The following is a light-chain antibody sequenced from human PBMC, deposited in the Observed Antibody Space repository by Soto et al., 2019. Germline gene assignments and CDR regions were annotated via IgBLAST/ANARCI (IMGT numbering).Light chain of an antibody. Sequence: QSALTQPRSVSGSPGQSVTISCIGTSSDVGGYNYVSWYQQHPGKAPKLMIYDVSKRPSGVPDRFSGSKSGNTASLTISGLQAEDEADYNCCSYAGIYTVVFGGGTKVTVL. V-gene: IGLV2-11*01. J-gene: IGLJ3*02. CDR2: DVS. CDR3: CSYAGIYTVV. CDR1: SSDVGGYNY.